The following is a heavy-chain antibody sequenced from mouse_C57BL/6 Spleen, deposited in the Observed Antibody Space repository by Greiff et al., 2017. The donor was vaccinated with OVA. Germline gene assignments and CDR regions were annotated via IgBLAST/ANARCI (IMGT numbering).Heavy chain of an antibody. V-gene: IGHV1-76*01. CDR2: IYPGSGNT. CDR1: GYTFTDYY. Sequence: LVESGAELVRPGASVKLSCKASGYTFTDYYINWVKQRPGQGLEWIARIYPGSGNTDYNEKFKGKATLTAEKSSSTAYMQLSSLISEDSAVDLCAREPHCYVSSLDFWGKGTTLTVSS. D-gene: IGHD1-1*01. J-gene: IGHJ2*01. CDR3: AREPHCYVSSLDF.